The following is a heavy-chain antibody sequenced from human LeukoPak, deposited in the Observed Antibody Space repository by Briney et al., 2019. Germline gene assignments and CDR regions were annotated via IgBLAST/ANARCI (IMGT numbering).Heavy chain of an antibody. CDR2: IYPGDSDT. Sequence: GESLKISCKGSGYSFTTNWIAWVRQMPGKGLEWMGIIYPGDSDTRYSPSFQGQVTISADKSISTAYLQWSSLKASDTAMYYCARARYYYYYMDVWGKGTTVTISS. J-gene: IGHJ6*03. CDR1: GYSFTTNW. V-gene: IGHV5-51*01. CDR3: ARARYYYYYMDV.